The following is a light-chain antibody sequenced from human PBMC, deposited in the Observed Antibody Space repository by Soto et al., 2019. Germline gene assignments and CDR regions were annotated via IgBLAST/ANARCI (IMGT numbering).Light chain of an antibody. Sequence: QSALTQPPSTSGSPGQSVTISCTGTSIDVGAYNYVSWYQQYPGKAPKLMIYEVSKRPSGVPDRFSGPKSGKTASLTVSGLQPEDEADYYCTSYAGSNIWVFGGGTKVTVL. J-gene: IGLJ3*02. CDR1: SIDVGAYNY. V-gene: IGLV2-8*01. CDR2: EVS. CDR3: TSYAGSNIWV.